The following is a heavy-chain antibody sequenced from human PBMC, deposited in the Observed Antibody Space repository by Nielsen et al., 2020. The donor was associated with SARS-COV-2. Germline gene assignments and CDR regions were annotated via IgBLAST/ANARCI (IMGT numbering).Heavy chain of an antibody. V-gene: IGHV4-34*01. CDR2: INHSGST. D-gene: IGHD2-2*01. CDR3: ARGVVVPAASMDV. J-gene: IGHJ6*03. Sequence: GSLRLSCAVYGGSFSGYYWSRIRQPPGKGLEWIGEINHSGSTNYNPSLKSRVTISVDTSKNQFSLKLSSVTAADTAVYYCARGVVVPAASMDVWGKGTTVTVSS. CDR1: GGSFSGYY.